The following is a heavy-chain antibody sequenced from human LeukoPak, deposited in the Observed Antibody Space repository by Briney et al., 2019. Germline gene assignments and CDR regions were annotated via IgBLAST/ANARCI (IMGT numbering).Heavy chain of an antibody. V-gene: IGHV3-23*01. Sequence: GGGLRLSSAASGVTLRAYTMKWVRPAPGEGLGWVSGIYGNGDDTFYADSVRGRFTISRDNSKNMVFLHMDSLRAEDTALYYCAKDLKPDGVWDVDYWGLGTQVTVSS. CDR2: IYGNGDDT. D-gene: IGHD1-26*01. CDR3: AKDLKPDGVWDVDY. CDR1: GVTLRAYT. J-gene: IGHJ4*02.